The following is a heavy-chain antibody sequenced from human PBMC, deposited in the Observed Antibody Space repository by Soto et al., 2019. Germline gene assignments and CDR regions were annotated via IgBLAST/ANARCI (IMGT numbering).Heavy chain of an antibody. CDR2: LSHSGGGT. V-gene: IGHV3-23*01. D-gene: IGHD1-1*01. CDR3: AKHQNAGTIDY. CDR1: GFTFSTYA. Sequence: EVQLLESGGGLVQPGGSLRLSCAASGFTFSTYAMSWVRQAPGRGLEWVSLLSHSGGGTYYADSVKGRFTISRDNSKNTLYMQMNSLRVEDTAVYYCAKHQNAGTIDYWGQGILVTVSS. J-gene: IGHJ4*02.